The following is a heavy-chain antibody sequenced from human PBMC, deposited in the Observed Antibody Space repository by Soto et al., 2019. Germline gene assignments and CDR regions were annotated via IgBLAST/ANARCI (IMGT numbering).Heavy chain of an antibody. CDR2: IYYSGST. Sequence: PSETLSLTCSVSGASISTYYWSWIRQYPGKGLEWIGHIYYSGSTKYNPSLKSRVTISVDTPKNQLSLKLSSVTAADTAVYFCARGPIMTTFEGVPAALNWFDPWGQGTRVTVSS. CDR3: ARGPIMTTFEGVPAALNWFDP. V-gene: IGHV4-59*01. CDR1: GASISTYY. D-gene: IGHD3-16*01. J-gene: IGHJ5*02.